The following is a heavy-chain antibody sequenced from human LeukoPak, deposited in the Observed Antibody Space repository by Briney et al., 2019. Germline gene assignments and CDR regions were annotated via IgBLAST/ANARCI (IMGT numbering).Heavy chain of an antibody. CDR3: ARGYDYVWGRYRYTNNRYFDY. CDR1: GGSFSGYY. Sequence: SETLSLTCAVYGGSFSGYYWSWIRQPPGKGLEWIGEINHSGSTNYNPSLKSRVTISVDTSKNQFSLKLSSVTAADTAVYYCARGYDYVWGRYRYTNNRYFDYWGQGTLVTVSS. D-gene: IGHD3-16*02. CDR2: INHSGST. J-gene: IGHJ4*02. V-gene: IGHV4-34*01.